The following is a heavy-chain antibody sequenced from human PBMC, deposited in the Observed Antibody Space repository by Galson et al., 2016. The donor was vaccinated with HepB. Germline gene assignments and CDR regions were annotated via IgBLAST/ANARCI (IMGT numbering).Heavy chain of an antibody. CDR2: IIPIFNTA. D-gene: IGHD3-3*01. Sequence: SVKVSCKASGGTFSRYVITWVRQAPGQGLEYMREIIPIFNTAHYAQKFQDRIRITADKSTGTAYMELNSLRFQDTAVYYWARFPRGGFGVPTPLWGQGTLVTIAS. CDR3: ARFPRGGFGVPTPL. V-gene: IGHV1-69*06. CDR1: GGTFSRYV. J-gene: IGHJ4*02.